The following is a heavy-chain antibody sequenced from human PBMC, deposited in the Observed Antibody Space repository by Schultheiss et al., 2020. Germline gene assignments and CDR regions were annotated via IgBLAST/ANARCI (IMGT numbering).Heavy chain of an antibody. J-gene: IGHJ4*02. V-gene: IGHV3-23*01. D-gene: IGHD1/OR15-1a*01. CDR1: GFTFSNAW. Sequence: GGSLRLSCAASGFTFSNAWMSWVRQAPGKGLEWVSAISGSGGSTYYADSVKGRFTISRDNSKNTLYLQMNSLRAEDTAVYYCARELKQPGDYWGQGTLVTFSS. CDR3: ARELKQPGDY. CDR2: ISGSGGST.